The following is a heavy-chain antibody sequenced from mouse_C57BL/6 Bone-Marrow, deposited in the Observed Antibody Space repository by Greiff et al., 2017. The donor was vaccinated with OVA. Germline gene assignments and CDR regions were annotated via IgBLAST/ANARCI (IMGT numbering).Heavy chain of an antibody. D-gene: IGHD2-1*01. CDR2: ISNLAYSI. Sequence: EVKLMESGGGLVQPGGSLKLSCAASGFTFSDYGMAWVRQAPRKGPEWVAFISNLAYSIYYADTVTGRFTISRENAKNTLYLEMSSLRSEDTAMYYCARHQGNYRYYAMDYWGQGTSVTVSS. CDR3: ARHQGNYRYYAMDY. V-gene: IGHV5-15*01. CDR1: GFTFSDYG. J-gene: IGHJ4*01.